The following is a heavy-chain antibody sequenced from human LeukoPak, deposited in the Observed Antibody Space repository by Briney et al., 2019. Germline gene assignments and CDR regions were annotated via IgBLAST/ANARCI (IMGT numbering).Heavy chain of an antibody. Sequence: PSETLSLTCTVSGGSISSYYWSWIRQPPGKGLEWIGYIYYSGSTNYNPSLKSRVTISVDTSKNQFSLKLSSVTAADTAVYYCARVPYSGYEFTIDSWGQGTLVTVSS. V-gene: IGHV4-59*01. J-gene: IGHJ4*02. CDR1: GGSISSYY. CDR2: IYYSGST. D-gene: IGHD5-12*01. CDR3: ARVPYSGYEFTIDS.